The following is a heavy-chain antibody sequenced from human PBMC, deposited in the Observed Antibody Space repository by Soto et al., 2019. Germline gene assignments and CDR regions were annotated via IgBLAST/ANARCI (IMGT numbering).Heavy chain of an antibody. Sequence: SETLSLTCTVSGGSISSGDYYWSWIRQPPGKGLEWIGYIYYSGSTYYNPSLKSRVTISVDTSKNQFSLKLSSVTAADTAVYYWERRYGCCFDYWGTGTLVTGSS. CDR1: GGSISSGDYY. CDR2: IYYSGST. D-gene: IGHD5-18*01. V-gene: IGHV4-30-4*01. J-gene: IGHJ4*02. CDR3: ERRYGCCFDY.